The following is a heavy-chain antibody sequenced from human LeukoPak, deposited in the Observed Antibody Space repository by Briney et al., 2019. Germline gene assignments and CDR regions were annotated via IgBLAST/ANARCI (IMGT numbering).Heavy chain of an antibody. CDR3: AREAYCGGDCYAFDY. CDR1: GGSISSSSYY. CDR2: FYYSGST. D-gene: IGHD2-21*02. Sequence: SETLSLTCTVSGGSISSSSYYWGWIRQPPGKGLEWIGSFYYSGSTYYNPSLKSRVTLSVDTSKNQFSLELSSVTAADTAMYYCAREAYCGGDCYAFDYWGQGTLVTVSS. V-gene: IGHV4-39*07. J-gene: IGHJ4*02.